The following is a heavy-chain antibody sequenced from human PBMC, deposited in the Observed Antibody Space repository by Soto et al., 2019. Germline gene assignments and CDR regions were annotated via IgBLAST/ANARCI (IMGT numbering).Heavy chain of an antibody. D-gene: IGHD3-10*01. CDR2: ISYDGSNK. Sequence: QVQLVESGGGVVQPGRSLRLSCAGSGFTFSAYGMDWVRQAPGKGLEWVAVISYDGSNKYYADSVKGRFTISRDNSKNTLYLQMSGLRAEDTAVYYCAKDRMGAGVRGYFDYWGQGTLVTVSS. V-gene: IGHV3-30*18. CDR1: GFTFSAYG. CDR3: AKDRMGAGVRGYFDY. J-gene: IGHJ4*02.